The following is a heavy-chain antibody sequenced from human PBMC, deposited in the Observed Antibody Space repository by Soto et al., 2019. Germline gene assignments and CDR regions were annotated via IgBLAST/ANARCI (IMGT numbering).Heavy chain of an antibody. V-gene: IGHV4-31*03. J-gene: IGHJ6*02. D-gene: IGHD2-21*02. CDR1: GGSISSGGYY. Sequence: PSETLSLTCTVSGGSISSGGYYWSWVRQLPGKGLEWIGYIYYSGSAYYNPSLKSRVTISVDTSKNQFSLKLSSVTAADTAVYYCARDHIVVVTASPYYYYYGMDVWGQGTTVTVSS. CDR2: IYYSGSA. CDR3: ARDHIVVVTASPYYYYYGMDV.